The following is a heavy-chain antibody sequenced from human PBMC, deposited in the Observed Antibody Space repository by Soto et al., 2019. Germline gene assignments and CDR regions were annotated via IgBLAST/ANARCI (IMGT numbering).Heavy chain of an antibody. J-gene: IGHJ5*02. CDR2: IYYSGST. CDR1: GGSISSYY. CDR3: ARPLFGRGNWFDP. V-gene: IGHV4-59*01. D-gene: IGHD3-10*01. Sequence: QVQLQESGPGLVKPSETLSLTCTVSGGSISSYYWSWIRQPPGKGLEWIGYIYYSGSTNYNPSLKTRFTKSVDTSKNQYALKLSSVPAADTAVYYCARPLFGRGNWFDPWSQGTLVIVSP.